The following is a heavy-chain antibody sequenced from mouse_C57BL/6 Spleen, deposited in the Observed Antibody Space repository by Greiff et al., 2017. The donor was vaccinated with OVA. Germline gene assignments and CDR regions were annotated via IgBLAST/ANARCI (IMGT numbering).Heavy chain of an antibody. J-gene: IGHJ4*01. CDR1: GYTFTDYE. CDR3: TRMGDYAMDY. V-gene: IGHV1-15*01. CDR2: IDPETGGT. Sequence: QVQLQQSGAELVRPGASVTLSCKASGYTFTDYEMHWVKQTPVHGLEWIGAIDPETGGTAYNQKFKGKAILTADKSSSTAYMEPRSLTSEDSAVYYCTRMGDYAMDYWGQGTSVTVSS.